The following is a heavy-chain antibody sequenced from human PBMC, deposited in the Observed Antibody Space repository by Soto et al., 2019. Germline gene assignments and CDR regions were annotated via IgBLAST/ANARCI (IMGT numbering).Heavy chain of an antibody. CDR1: GGSISSYY. Sequence: PSETLSLTCTVSGGSISSYYWSWIRQPPGKGLEWIGYIYYSGSANYNPSLKSRVTISVDTSKNQFSLKLSSVTAADTAVYYCAREVVMITFGGVIATYYVDYWGQGTPVTV. V-gene: IGHV4-59*01. CDR3: AREVVMITFGGVIATYYVDY. CDR2: IYYSGSA. J-gene: IGHJ4*02. D-gene: IGHD3-16*02.